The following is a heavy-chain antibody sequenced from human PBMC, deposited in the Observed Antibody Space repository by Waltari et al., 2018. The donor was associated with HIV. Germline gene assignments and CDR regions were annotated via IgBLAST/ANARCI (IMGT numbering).Heavy chain of an antibody. D-gene: IGHD3-22*01. J-gene: IGHJ5*02. CDR3: ARDDDSSGP. CDR2: LGRVSSTV. V-gene: IGHV3-48*01. Sequence: EVQLVESGGGLVQPGGSLRLSCAASGFTFSSYSMNWARQAPGPGVVWVFYLGRVSSTVYYAASVMGGVTISAGNAKNSLYLQLNSLSAEGTAVYYCARDDDSSGPWGQGTLVTVSS. CDR1: GFTFSSYS.